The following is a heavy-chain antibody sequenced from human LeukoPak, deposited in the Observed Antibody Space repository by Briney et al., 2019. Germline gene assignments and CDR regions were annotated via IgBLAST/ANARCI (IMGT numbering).Heavy chain of an antibody. V-gene: IGHV4-4*02. D-gene: IGHD5-12*01. J-gene: IGHJ6*02. CDR3: ARIFSGYDYRQKYYYYYGMDV. Sequence: GSLTLSCAASGVTLSSFAMSCARHPPGEARECIVSIYYSGNTYYNPSLKSPVTISVDTSKNHFSLKMSSVTGADTAVVYWARIFSGYDYRQKYYYYYGMDVWGQGTKVTVSS. CDR1: GVTLSSFAM. CDR2: IYYSGNT.